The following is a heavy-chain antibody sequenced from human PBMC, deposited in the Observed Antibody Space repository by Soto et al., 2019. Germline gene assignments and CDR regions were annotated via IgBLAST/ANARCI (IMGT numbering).Heavy chain of an antibody. V-gene: IGHV1-69*01. J-gene: IGHJ3*02. CDR2: FMPILGAA. CDR1: GGTFSSFT. Sequence: QLQLVQSGAEVKKPGSSVKVSCKASGGTFSSFTVNWVRQAPGQGPEWMGGFMPILGAANYAPKFQGRVTIIADESTNTGYMELSSLRSEDTAVYYCARGNAFDIWGQGTMVTVSS. CDR3: ARGNAFDI.